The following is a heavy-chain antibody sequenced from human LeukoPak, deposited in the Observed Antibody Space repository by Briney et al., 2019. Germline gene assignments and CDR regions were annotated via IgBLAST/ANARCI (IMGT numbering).Heavy chain of an antibody. CDR1: GFSFSDAW. J-gene: IGHJ4*02. CDR2: ISYDGSNK. Sequence: GGSLRLSCAASGFSFSDAWMSWVRQAPGKGLEWVAVISYDGSNKFYADSVKGRFTVSRDNSKNTLYLQMNILRPEDTAVYYCARDYGDYGGSLDYWGQGTLVTVSS. D-gene: IGHD4-17*01. CDR3: ARDYGDYGGSLDY. V-gene: IGHV3-30-3*01.